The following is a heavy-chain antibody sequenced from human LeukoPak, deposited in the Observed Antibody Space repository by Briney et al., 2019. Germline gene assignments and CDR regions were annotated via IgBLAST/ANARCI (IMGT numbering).Heavy chain of an antibody. V-gene: IGHV4-61*08. CDR3: ARDTIVGATFDY. CDR1: GGSISSGGYY. D-gene: IGHD1-26*01. CDR2: IYYSGST. J-gene: IGHJ4*02. Sequence: SETLSLTCTVSGGSISSGGYYWSWIRQHPGKGLEWIGYIYYSGSTNYNPSLKSRVTISVDTSKNQFSLKLSSVTAADTAVYYCARDTIVGATFDYWGQGTLVTVSS.